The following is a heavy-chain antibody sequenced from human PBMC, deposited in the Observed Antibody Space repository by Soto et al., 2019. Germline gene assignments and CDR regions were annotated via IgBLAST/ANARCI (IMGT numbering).Heavy chain of an antibody. CDR2: LYPGHSDT. CDR3: ARPQQAASDYGMDV. CDR1: GYSFTSYW. V-gene: IGHV5-51*01. Sequence: GGALKISCKGSGYSFTSYWIGWVRQMPGKGLEGMRLLYPGHSDTRYSPSFQGQVTISADKSISTAYLQWSSLKASDTAMYYCARPQQAASDYGMDVWGQGTTVTVSS. J-gene: IGHJ6*02. D-gene: IGHD6-13*01.